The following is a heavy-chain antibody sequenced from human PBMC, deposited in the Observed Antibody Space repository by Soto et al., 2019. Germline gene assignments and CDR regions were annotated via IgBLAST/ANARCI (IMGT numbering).Heavy chain of an antibody. CDR2: VTDNGRST. CDR1: GFTFSRDG. J-gene: IGHJ4*02. CDR3: AKERATTTAFDY. V-gene: IGHV3-23*01. D-gene: IGHD4-17*01. Sequence: WSLRLSCAASGFTFSRDGMSWVRQAPGKGLEWVSLVTDNGRSTYYADSVKGRFTISRDNTKNTLFLQMNSLRAEDTAVYYCAKERATTTAFDYWGQGALVTVSS.